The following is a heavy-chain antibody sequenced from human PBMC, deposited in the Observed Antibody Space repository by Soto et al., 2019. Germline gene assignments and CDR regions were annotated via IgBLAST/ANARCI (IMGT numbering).Heavy chain of an antibody. CDR1: GGSINTFY. Sequence: PSETLSLTCTVSGGSINTFYWSWVRQPAGKGLEWIGRIFSSGSTSFNPSLESRVAMSVDTSKNHFSLNLSSVTAADMAVYYCAREGSYSAYNFAHGIQLWSFDFWGQGAPVTGS. CDR2: IFSSGST. D-gene: IGHD5-12*01. CDR3: AREGSYSAYNFAHGIQLWSFDF. V-gene: IGHV4-4*07. J-gene: IGHJ4*02.